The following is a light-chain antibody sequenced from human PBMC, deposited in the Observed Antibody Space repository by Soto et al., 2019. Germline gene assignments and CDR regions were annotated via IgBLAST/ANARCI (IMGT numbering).Light chain of an antibody. CDR2: GVS. CDR1: QSISSSY. Sequence: EVVLTQSPGTLSLSPGERATLSCRASQSISSSYLAWYQQKPGQAPRLLIYGVSSRATGVPDRFSGSGSGTDFTLTISRLEAEDFAVYYCQQYGRSPYTFGQGTKLEI. J-gene: IGKJ2*01. V-gene: IGKV3-20*01. CDR3: QQYGRSPYT.